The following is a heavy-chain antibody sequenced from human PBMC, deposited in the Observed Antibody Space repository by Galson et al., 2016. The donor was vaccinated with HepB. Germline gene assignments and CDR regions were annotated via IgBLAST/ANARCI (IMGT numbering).Heavy chain of an antibody. D-gene: IGHD5-24*01. V-gene: IGHV3-23*01. CDR2: ISGSGVGT. CDR3: AKDDDDYNDAFDI. J-gene: IGHJ3*02. Sequence: SLRLSCAASGFTFSTYGMHWVRQAPGKGLDWVSAISGSGVGTYYADSVKGRFTISRDNSKNTLYLQMNSLRAEDTAVYYCAKDDDDYNDAFDIWGQGTMVTVSS. CDR1: GFTFSTYG.